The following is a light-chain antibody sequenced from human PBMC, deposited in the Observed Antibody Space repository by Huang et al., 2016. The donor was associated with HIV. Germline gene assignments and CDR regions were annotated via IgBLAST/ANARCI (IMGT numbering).Light chain of an antibody. J-gene: IGKJ2*01. V-gene: IGKV1-39*01. CDR2: SAS. Sequence: DIQMTQSPSSLSASVGDRVTITCRASENIRRYLNWYQQKPGKPPKLLIHSASTLQSGVPSRFSGSGSGTDFTLTITSLQPEDFATYYCQGSLSIPHTFGQGTKLEIK. CDR1: ENIRRY. CDR3: QGSLSIPHT.